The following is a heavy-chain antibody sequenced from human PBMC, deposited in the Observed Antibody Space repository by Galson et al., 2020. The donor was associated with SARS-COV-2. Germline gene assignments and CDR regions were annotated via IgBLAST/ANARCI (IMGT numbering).Heavy chain of an antibody. Sequence: GESLKISCAASGFTFSSYGMHWVRQAPGKGLEWVAVVSYDGGNKYYADSVKGRFTISRDDSKNTLYLQMNSLRAEDTAVYYCARDRGDFRGMDYYYYGMDVWGQGTTVTVSS. CDR3: ARDRGDFRGMDYYYYGMDV. CDR2: VSYDGGNK. V-gene: IGHV3-30*03. J-gene: IGHJ6*02. CDR1: GFTFSSYG. D-gene: IGHD2-21*02.